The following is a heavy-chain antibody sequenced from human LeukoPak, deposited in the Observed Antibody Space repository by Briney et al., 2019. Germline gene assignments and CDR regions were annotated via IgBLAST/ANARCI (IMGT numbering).Heavy chain of an antibody. CDR3: ASDGVGELLWGGDFFYDY. Sequence: TFSSYWMNWVRQAPGKGLEWIGTIYYSGSTYYNPSLKSRVTISVDTSKKQFSLKLTSVTAADTAVYYCASDGVGELLWGGDFFYDYWGQGTLVTVSS. CDR2: IYYSGST. CDR1: TFSSYW. V-gene: IGHV4-39*01. D-gene: IGHD3-10*01. J-gene: IGHJ4*02.